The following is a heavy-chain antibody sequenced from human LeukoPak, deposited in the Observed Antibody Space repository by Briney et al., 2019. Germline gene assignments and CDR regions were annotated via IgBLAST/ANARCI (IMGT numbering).Heavy chain of an antibody. CDR2: INHSGST. V-gene: IGHV4-34*01. CDR3: ARGLYYYGSGSYYNMHTDDAFDI. CDR1: GGSFSGYY. J-gene: IGHJ3*02. Sequence: SETLSLTCAVYGGSFSGYYWSWIRQPPGKGLEWIGEINHSGSTHYNPSLKNRVTISVDTSKNQFSLKLSSVTAADTAVYYCARGLYYYGSGSYYNMHTDDAFDIWGQGTMVTVSS. D-gene: IGHD3-10*01.